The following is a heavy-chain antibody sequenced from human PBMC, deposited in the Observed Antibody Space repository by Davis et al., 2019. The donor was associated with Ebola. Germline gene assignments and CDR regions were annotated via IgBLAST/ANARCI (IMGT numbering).Heavy chain of an antibody. J-gene: IGHJ6*02. D-gene: IGHD3-10*01. CDR1: GGTFSSYA. CDR2: IIPILGIA. V-gene: IGHV1-69*04. Sequence: AASVKVSCKASGGTFSSYAISWVRQAPGQGLEWMGRIIPILGIANYAQKFQGRVTITADKSTSTAYMELSSLRSEDTAVYYCAREGSGSYGATWYYGMDVWGQGTTVTVSS. CDR3: AREGSGSYGATWYYGMDV.